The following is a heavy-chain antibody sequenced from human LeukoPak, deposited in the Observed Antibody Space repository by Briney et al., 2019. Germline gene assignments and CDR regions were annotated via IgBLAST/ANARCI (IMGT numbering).Heavy chain of an antibody. J-gene: IGHJ4*02. CDR2: IYYSGST. V-gene: IGHV4-39*07. D-gene: IGHD3-3*01. CDR3: ARDSKLAIFGGVHYFAL. CDR1: GGSIGSSSYY. Sequence: SETLPLTCSVSGGSIGSSSYYWGWIRQPPGKGLEWIGSIYYSGSTYYSPSLKSRVTISVDTSKSQFSLKLSSVTAADTAVYYCARDSKLAIFGGVHYFALWGQGTLVTVSS.